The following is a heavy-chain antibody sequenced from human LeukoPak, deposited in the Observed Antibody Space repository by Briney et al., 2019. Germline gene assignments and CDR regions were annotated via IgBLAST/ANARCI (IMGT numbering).Heavy chain of an antibody. CDR1: GGSISSYY. J-gene: IGHJ4*02. D-gene: IGHD3-22*01. V-gene: IGHV4-4*07. Sequence: SETLSLTCTVSGGSISSYYWSWIRQPAGKGLEWIGRIYTSGSTNYNPSLKSRVTMSVDTSKNQFSLKLSSVTAADTAVYYCARGGDYYDSSGYYYYWGQGTLATVSS. CDR2: IYTSGST. CDR3: ARGGDYYDSSGYYYY.